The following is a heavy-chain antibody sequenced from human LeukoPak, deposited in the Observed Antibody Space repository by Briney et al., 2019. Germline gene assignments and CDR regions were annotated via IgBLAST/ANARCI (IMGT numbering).Heavy chain of an antibody. J-gene: IGHJ3*02. V-gene: IGHV3-66*01. CDR1: GFTVSSNY. D-gene: IGHD1-26*01. Sequence: PGGSLRLSCAASGFTVSSNYMSWVRQAPGKGLEWVSVIYSGGSTYYADSVKGRFTISRDNSRNTLYLQMNSLRAEDTAVYYCAREELHGAFDIWGQGTMVTVSS. CDR2: IYSGGST. CDR3: AREELHGAFDI.